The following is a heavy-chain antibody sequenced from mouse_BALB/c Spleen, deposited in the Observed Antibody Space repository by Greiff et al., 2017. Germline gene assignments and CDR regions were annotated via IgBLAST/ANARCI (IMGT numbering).Heavy chain of an antibody. CDR3: ARNGPYAMDY. CDR2: INPYYGST. Sequence: VQLQQTGPELVKPGASVKISCKASGYSFTDYIMLWVKQSHGKSLEWIGNINPYYGSTSYNLKFKGKATLTVDKSSSTAYMQLNSLTSEDSAVYYCARNGPYAMDYWGQGTSVTVSS. V-gene: IGHV1-39*01. CDR1: GYSFTDYI. D-gene: IGHD1-1*01. J-gene: IGHJ4*01.